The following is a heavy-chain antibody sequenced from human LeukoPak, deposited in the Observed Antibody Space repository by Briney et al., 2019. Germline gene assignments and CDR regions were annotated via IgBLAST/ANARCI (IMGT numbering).Heavy chain of an antibody. CDR3: AREKSADWRLGELSSNAFDI. Sequence: SVKVSFKASGGTFSSYAISWVRQAPGQGLEWMGRIIPIFGTANYAQKFQGRVTITTDESTSTAYMELSSLRSEDTAVYYCAREKSADWRLGELSSNAFDIWGQGTMVTVSS. CDR2: IIPIFGTA. CDR1: GGTFSSYA. J-gene: IGHJ3*02. D-gene: IGHD3-16*02. V-gene: IGHV1-69*05.